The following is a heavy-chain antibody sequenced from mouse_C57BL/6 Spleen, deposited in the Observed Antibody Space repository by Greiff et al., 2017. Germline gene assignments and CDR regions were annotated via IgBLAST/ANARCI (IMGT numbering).Heavy chain of an antibody. CDR1: GYTFTSYW. J-gene: IGHJ2*01. CDR2: IYPGNSDT. V-gene: IGHV1-5*01. D-gene: IGHD1-1*01. Sequence: EVQLQQSGTVLARPGASVKMSCKTSGYTFTSYWMHWVKQRPGQGLEWIGAIYPGNSDTSYNQKFKGKAKLTAVTSASSAYMELSSLTNEDSAVYYCTRPGYYGSSRYFDYWGQGTTLTVSS. CDR3: TRPGYYGSSRYFDY.